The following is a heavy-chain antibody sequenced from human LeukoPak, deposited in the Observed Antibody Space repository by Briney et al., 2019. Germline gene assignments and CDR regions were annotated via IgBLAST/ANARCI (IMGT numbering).Heavy chain of an antibody. CDR2: ISAYNGNT. CDR1: GYTFTSFG. V-gene: IGHV1-18*01. J-gene: IGHJ4*02. Sequence: RASVKVSCKASGYTFTSFGISWVRQAPGQGLEWMGWISAYNGNTNYVQKFPGRVTMTTDISTSTAYMELRSLRSDDTAVFYCVRDLGVDTSMIFFDYWGQGTLVTVSS. CDR3: VRDLGVDTSMIFFDY. D-gene: IGHD5-18*01.